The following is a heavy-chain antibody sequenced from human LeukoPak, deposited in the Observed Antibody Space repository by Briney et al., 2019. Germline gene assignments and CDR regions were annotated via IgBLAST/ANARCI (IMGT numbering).Heavy chain of an antibody. Sequence: SETLSLTCTVSGGSISSYHWSWIRQPPGKGLEWIGYIYYSGSTNYNPSLKSRVTISVDTSKNQFSLKLSSVTAADTAVYYCARLGSSWYDPAGYWGQGTLVTVSS. CDR1: GGSISSYH. J-gene: IGHJ4*02. CDR3: ARLGSSWYDPAGY. D-gene: IGHD6-13*01. V-gene: IGHV4-59*08. CDR2: IYYSGST.